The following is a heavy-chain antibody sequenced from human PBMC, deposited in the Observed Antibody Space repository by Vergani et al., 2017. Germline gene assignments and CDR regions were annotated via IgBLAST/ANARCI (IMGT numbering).Heavy chain of an antibody. D-gene: IGHD3-10*01. J-gene: IGHJ6*03. CDR3: ARVSSPYGSGSYRPYNWNDVGYYYDYMDV. Sequence: QVQLVQSGAEVKKPGSSVKVSCKASGGTFSSYAISWVRQAPGQGLEWMGGIIPIFGTANYAQKFQGRVTITADESTSTAYMELSSLRSEDTAVYYCARVSSPYGSGSYRPYNWNDVGYYYDYMDVWGKGTTVTVSS. CDR2: IIPIFGTA. V-gene: IGHV1-69*01. CDR1: GGTFSSYA.